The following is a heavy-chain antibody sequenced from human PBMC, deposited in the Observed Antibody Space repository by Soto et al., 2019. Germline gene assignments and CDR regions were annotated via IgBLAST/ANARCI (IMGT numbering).Heavy chain of an antibody. Sequence: GESLKISCKGSGYSFTSYWIGWVRQMPGKGLEWMGIIYPGDSDTRYSPSFQGQVTISADKSISTAYLQWSSLKASDTAMYYCARRDCSGGSCYLGQYYFDYWGQGTLVTVSS. CDR3: ARRDCSGGSCYLGQYYFDY. CDR1: GYSFTSYW. V-gene: IGHV5-51*01. J-gene: IGHJ4*02. D-gene: IGHD2-15*01. CDR2: IYPGDSDT.